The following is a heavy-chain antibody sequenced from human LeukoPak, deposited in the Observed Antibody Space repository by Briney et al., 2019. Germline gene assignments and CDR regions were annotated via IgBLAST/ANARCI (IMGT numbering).Heavy chain of an antibody. V-gene: IGHV3-23*01. CDR1: GFTFSSYA. CDR3: AKGGEVQTGTINYYYYYYMDV. D-gene: IGHD1-1*01. Sequence: PGGSLRLSCAASGFTFSSYAMSWVRQAPGKGLEWVSAISGSGGSTYYADSVKGRFTISRDNSKNTLYLQMNSLRAEDTAVYYCAKGGEVQTGTINYYYYYYMDVWGKGTMVTVSS. CDR2: ISGSGGST. J-gene: IGHJ6*03.